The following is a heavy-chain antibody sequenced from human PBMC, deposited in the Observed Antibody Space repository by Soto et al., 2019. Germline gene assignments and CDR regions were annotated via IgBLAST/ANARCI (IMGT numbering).Heavy chain of an antibody. V-gene: IGHV1-18*01. CDR3: ARDWVGDLAY. Sequence: QVQLVQSGGEVKQPGASVKVSCKTSGYTFTSYGISWVRQAPGQGLEWMGWISGYNGDTKYVQKFQGRVTLTTDTSTNTAYMEVRRLRSDDTAVYYWARDWVGDLAYWGQGTLVTVSS. CDR2: ISGYNGDT. J-gene: IGHJ4*02. D-gene: IGHD4-17*01. CDR1: GYTFTSYG.